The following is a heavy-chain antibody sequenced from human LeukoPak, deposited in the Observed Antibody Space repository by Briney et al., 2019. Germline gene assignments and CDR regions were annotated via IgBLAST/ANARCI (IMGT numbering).Heavy chain of an antibody. J-gene: IGHJ4*02. CDR1: GYRFTSYW. Sequence: GESLKISCEGSGYRFTSYWIGWVRQMPGKGLEWMGIIYPGDSDTRYSPSFQGQVTISADKSISTACLQWSSLKASDTAMYYCARRLYYYDSSGYHTYYFDYWGQGTLVTVSS. V-gene: IGHV5-51*01. CDR2: IYPGDSDT. CDR3: ARRLYYYDSSGYHTYYFDY. D-gene: IGHD3-22*01.